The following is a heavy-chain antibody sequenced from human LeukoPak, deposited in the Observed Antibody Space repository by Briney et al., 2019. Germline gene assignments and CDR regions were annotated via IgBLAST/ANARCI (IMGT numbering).Heavy chain of an antibody. CDR1: GISFSNYW. J-gene: IGHJ4*02. CDR3: ARKDSSPRTFDY. V-gene: IGHV3-7*01. D-gene: IGHD3-22*01. CDR2: MKEDGSEK. Sequence: GGSLRLSCAASGISFSNYWMSWVRQAPGKGLEWVANMKEDGSEKNYVDSVKGRFTISRDNAKNSLYLQMNSLRAEDTAVYYCARKDSSPRTFDYWGQGTLVTVSS.